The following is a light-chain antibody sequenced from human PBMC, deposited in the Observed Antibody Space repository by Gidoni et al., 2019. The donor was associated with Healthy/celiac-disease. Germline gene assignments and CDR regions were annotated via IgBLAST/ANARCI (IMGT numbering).Light chain of an antibody. CDR2: GAS. Sequence: EIVLTQSPGTLSLSPGERATLSCRASQSVSSSYLAWYQQKPGQAPRLLIYGASSRATGIPDRFSGSGSGTDFTLTISRLEPEDFAVYYCQQYGSLPRTFGQXTKVEIK. CDR1: QSVSSSY. CDR3: QQYGSLPRT. J-gene: IGKJ1*01. V-gene: IGKV3-20*01.